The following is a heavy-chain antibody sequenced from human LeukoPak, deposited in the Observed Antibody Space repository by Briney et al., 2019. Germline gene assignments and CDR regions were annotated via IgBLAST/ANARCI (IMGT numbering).Heavy chain of an antibody. J-gene: IGHJ4*02. CDR1: GGSISSYY. CDR3: ARDPRNAPYYDFWSGYWDY. Sequence: PSETLSLTCTVSGGSISSYYWSWIRQPPGKGLEWIGEINHSGSTNYNPSLKSRVTISVDTSKNQFSLKLSSVTAADTAVYYCARDPRNAPYYDFWSGYWDYWGQGTLVTVSS. CDR2: INHSGST. V-gene: IGHV4-34*01. D-gene: IGHD3-3*01.